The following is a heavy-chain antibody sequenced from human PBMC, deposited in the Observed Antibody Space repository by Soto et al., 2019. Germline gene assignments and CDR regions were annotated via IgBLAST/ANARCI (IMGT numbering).Heavy chain of an antibody. J-gene: IGHJ5*02. D-gene: IGHD2-2*01. CDR3: ARVSVVVVPAAHNWFDP. V-gene: IGHV1-18*01. CDR2: ISAYNGNT. CDR1: GYTFTSYG. Sequence: ASVKVSCKASGYTFTSYGISWVRQAPGQGLEWMGWISAYNGNTNYAQKLQGRVTMTTDTSTSTAYMGLRSLRSDDTAVYYCARVSVVVVPAAHNWFDPWGQGTLVTVSS.